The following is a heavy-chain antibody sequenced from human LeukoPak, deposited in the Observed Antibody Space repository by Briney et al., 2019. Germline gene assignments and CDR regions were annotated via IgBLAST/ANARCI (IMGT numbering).Heavy chain of an antibody. CDR2: ISSSDGTI. Sequence: HPGGSLRLSCAASGFIFSNYHMNWVRQAPGKGLEWLSYISSSDGTIYYADSVKGRFTISRDNAKNSLYLQMNSLRAEDTAVYYCARDPIAAAGTDFDYWGQGTLVTVSS. J-gene: IGHJ4*02. CDR3: ARDPIAAAGTDFDY. D-gene: IGHD6-13*01. CDR1: GFIFSNYH. V-gene: IGHV3-48*04.